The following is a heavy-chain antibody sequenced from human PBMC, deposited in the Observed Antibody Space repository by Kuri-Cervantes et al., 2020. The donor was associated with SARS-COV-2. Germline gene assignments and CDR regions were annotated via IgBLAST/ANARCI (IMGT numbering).Heavy chain of an antibody. Sequence: GESLKISCAASGFTFSYYWMSWVRQAPGKGLEWVANINQDGSEKYYVGSVKGRFAISRDNAKNSLYLQMNSLRAEDTAVYYCARDRWGSTSHNWFDPWGQGTLVTVSS. CDR2: INQDGSEK. CDR3: ARDRWGSTSHNWFDP. D-gene: IGHD2-2*01. CDR1: GFTFSYYW. V-gene: IGHV3-7*04. J-gene: IGHJ5*02.